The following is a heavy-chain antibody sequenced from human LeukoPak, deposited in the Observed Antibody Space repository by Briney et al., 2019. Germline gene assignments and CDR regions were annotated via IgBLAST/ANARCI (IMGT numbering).Heavy chain of an antibody. J-gene: IGHJ4*02. CDR1: GGTFSSYA. Sequence: GASVKVSCKASGGTFSSYAISWVRQAPGQGLEWMGGIIPIFGTANYAQKFQGRVTITADESTSTAYMELSSLRSEDTAVYYCARDRDTAAAGLDHWGQGTLVTVSS. CDR3: ARDRDTAAAGLDH. CDR2: IIPIFGTA. V-gene: IGHV1-69*13. D-gene: IGHD6-13*01.